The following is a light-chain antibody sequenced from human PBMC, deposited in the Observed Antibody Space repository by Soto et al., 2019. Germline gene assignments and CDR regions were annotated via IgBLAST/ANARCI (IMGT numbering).Light chain of an antibody. V-gene: IGKV3-20*01. CDR1: QTVTSSY. J-gene: IGKJ5*01. CDR2: GAS. CDR3: QRIT. Sequence: IVFTQSPDALSFSPGERSTVSCRASQTVTSSYVAWYQQKPGQAPRLLIYGASNRAPGIPDRFSGSGSGTDFTLTISRLEPEDSAVYYCQRITFGQGTRLEI.